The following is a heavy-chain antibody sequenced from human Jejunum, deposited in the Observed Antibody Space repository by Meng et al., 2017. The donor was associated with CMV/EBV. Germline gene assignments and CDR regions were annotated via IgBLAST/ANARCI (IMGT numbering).Heavy chain of an antibody. Sequence: SCVASGFTVDIYEMNWVRQAPGKGLEWISYISGNAYTTLYSDSVKGRFTISRDNAKTSVYLQMNSLRVEDTATYYCGAGSGFDFWGQGTLVTVSS. CDR1: GFTVDIYE. CDR2: ISGNAYTT. V-gene: IGHV3-48*03. CDR3: GAGSGFDF. D-gene: IGHD1-26*01. J-gene: IGHJ4*02.